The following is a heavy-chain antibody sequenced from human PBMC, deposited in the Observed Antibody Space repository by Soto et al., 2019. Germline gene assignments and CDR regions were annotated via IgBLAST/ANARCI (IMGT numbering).Heavy chain of an antibody. CDR1: GFTFSGHG. CDR3: ARWTGMTPTGGLDY. Sequence: QVQLMESGGGVVQPGRSLRLSCAASGFTFSGHGMHWVRQAPGKGLEGVGFIWFDGSNVDYIDSVKGRFTISRDNFRNMLYLQMNSLRAEDTSVYYCARWTGMTPTGGLDYWGQGTLVTVSS. V-gene: IGHV3-33*03. CDR2: IWFDGSNV. J-gene: IGHJ4*02. D-gene: IGHD7-27*01.